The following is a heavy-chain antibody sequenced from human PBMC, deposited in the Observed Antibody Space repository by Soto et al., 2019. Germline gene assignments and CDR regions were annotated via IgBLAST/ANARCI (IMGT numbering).Heavy chain of an antibody. D-gene: IGHD3-22*01. J-gene: IGHJ2*01. CDR2: MNPYSNNA. V-gene: IGHV1-8*01. Sequence: QAQLVQSGTEVKKPGASVKVSCQASGYTFTNCDIFWMRQATGEGLEWMGWMNPYSNNAGYAEKFQGRVTMTRDTSTSTAYMELSGLTSEDTAVYYCARGASYYYDKHGDYRNWYFDLWGRGTLLRVSS. CDR1: GYTFTNCD. CDR3: ARGASYYYDKHGDYRNWYFDL.